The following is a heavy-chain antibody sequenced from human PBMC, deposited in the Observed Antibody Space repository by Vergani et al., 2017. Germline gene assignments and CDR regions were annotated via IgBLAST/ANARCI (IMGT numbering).Heavy chain of an antibody. CDR1: GFTFSSYS. Sequence: EVQLVESGGGLVKPGGSLRLSCAASGFTFSSYSMNWVRQAPGKGLEWVSSISSSSSYIYYADSVKGRFTISRDNAKNSLYLQMNSLRAEDTAVYYCARDLVIGAAGTDAFDIWGQGTMVTVSS. CDR3: ARDLVIGAAGTDAFDI. V-gene: IGHV3-21*01. J-gene: IGHJ3*02. D-gene: IGHD6-13*01. CDR2: ISSSSSYI.